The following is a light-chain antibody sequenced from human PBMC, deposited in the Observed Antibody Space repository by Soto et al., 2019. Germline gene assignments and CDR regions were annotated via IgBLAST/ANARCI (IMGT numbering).Light chain of an antibody. CDR2: DVI. Sequence: QSALTQPASVSGSPGQSITLSCTGTSSDVGGYNVSWFQQHPGEAPKLIIYDVINRPSGVSNRFSGSKSGNTASLTISGLQAEDEADYYCNSYRDISTYVFGTGTKVTVL. CDR1: SSDVGGYN. V-gene: IGLV2-14*01. J-gene: IGLJ1*01. CDR3: NSYRDISTYV.